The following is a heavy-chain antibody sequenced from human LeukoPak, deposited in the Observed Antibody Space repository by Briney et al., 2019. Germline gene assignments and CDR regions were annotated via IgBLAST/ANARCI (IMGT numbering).Heavy chain of an antibody. CDR1: GGSFSGYY. Sequence: SETLSLTCAVYGGSFSGYYWSWIRQPPGKGLEWIGEINHSGSTNYNPSLKSRVTISVDTSKNQFSLKLSSVTAADTAVYYCARDHIAVAAIGGRRFDPWGQGTLVTVSS. CDR2: INHSGST. J-gene: IGHJ5*02. V-gene: IGHV4-34*01. CDR3: ARDHIAVAAIGGRRFDP. D-gene: IGHD6-19*01.